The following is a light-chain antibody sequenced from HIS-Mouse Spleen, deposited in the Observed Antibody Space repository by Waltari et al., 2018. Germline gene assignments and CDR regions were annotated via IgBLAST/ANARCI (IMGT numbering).Light chain of an antibody. CDR2: EVS. CDR1: SSDVGSYNR. V-gene: IGLV2-18*02. Sequence: QSALTQPPSVSGSPGQSVTISCTGTSSDVGSYNRVSWYQQPPGTAPKLMLHEVSNRPSGVPGRFAGSKSGNTASLTISGLQAEDEADYYCSSYTSSSTVFGTGTKVTVL. CDR3: SSYTSSSTV. J-gene: IGLJ1*01.